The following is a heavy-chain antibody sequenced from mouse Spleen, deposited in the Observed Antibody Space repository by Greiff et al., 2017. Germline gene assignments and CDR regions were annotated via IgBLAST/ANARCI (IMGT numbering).Heavy chain of an antibody. J-gene: IGHJ1*03. D-gene: IGHD4-1*01. CDR1: GFTFSDYG. CDR2: ISSGSSTI. Sequence: EVKLMESGGGLVKPGGSLKLSCAASGFTFSDYGMHWVRQAPEKGLEWVAYISSGSSTIYYADTVKGRFTISRDNAKNTLFLQMTSLRSEDTAMYYCATKVLTGTGWYFDVWGTGTTVTVSS. V-gene: IGHV5-17*01. CDR3: ATKVLTGTGWYFDV.